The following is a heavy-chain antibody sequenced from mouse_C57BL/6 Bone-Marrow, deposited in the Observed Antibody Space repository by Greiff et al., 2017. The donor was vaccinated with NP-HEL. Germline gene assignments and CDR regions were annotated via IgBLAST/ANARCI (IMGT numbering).Heavy chain of an antibody. CDR2: FYPGSGSI. D-gene: IGHD1-1*01. Sequence: VQLQQSGAELVKPGASVKLSCKASGYTFTEYTIHWVKQRSGQGLEWIGWFYPGSGSIKYNEKFKDKATLTADKSSSTVYMELSRLTSEDSAVYFCARHEEGPYYYGSRRYFDVWGTGTTVTVSS. V-gene: IGHV1-62-2*01. J-gene: IGHJ1*03. CDR1: GYTFTEYT. CDR3: ARHEEGPYYYGSRRYFDV.